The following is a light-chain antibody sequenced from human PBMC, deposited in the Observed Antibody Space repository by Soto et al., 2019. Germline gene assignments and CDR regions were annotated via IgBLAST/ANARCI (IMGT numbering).Light chain of an antibody. CDR1: QGISSA. J-gene: IGKJ3*01. V-gene: IGKV1-13*02. CDR3: QHFISYPLT. Sequence: AIQLTQSPSSLSASVGDRVTITCRASQGISSALAWYQQKPGKAPKLLIYDASSLESGVPSRFSGSGSGTDFTLTISPLPLEDFETYSCQHFISYPLTFAPGPKVDI. CDR2: DAS.